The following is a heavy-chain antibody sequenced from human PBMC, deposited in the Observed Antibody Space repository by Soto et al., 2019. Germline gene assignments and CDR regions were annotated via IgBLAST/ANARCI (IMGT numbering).Heavy chain of an antibody. Sequence: QVQLVESGGGLVKPGGSLSLSCAASGFTFSDYYMSWIRQAPGKGQEWVSYISSSGSTIYYADSVKGRFNISRDNAKTSRYLQMNSLSAEYPAVYYGARAIQIWFPEDYWGQGTLVTFS. D-gene: IGHD5-18*01. CDR2: ISSSGSTI. J-gene: IGHJ4*02. V-gene: IGHV3-11*01. CDR3: ARAIQIWFPEDY. CDR1: GFTFSDYY.